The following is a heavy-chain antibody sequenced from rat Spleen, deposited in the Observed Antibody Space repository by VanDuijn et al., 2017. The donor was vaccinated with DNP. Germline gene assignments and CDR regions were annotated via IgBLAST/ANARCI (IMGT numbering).Heavy chain of an antibody. Sequence: EVQLQESGPGLVKPSQSLSLTCSVTGFSITRSYRWNWIRKFPGNKMEWMAYINYSGTTNFNPSLKSRISITRDTSKNQFFLQLNSVTTEDTATYYCARGLNYGGYIYSWYFDFWGPGTMVTVSS. D-gene: IGHD1-11*01. J-gene: IGHJ1*01. CDR2: INYSGTT. CDR1: GFSITRSYR. V-gene: IGHV3-3*01. CDR3: ARGLNYGGYIYSWYFDF.